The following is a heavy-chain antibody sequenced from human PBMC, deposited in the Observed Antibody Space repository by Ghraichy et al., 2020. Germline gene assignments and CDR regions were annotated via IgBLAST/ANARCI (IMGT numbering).Heavy chain of an antibody. CDR1: GFTFSSYS. V-gene: IGHV3-21*01. Sequence: GGSLRLSCAASGFTFSSYSMNWVRQAPGKGLEWVSSISSSSSYIYYADSVKGRFTISRDNAKNSLYLQMNSLRAEDTAVYYCARHFVYSSSVDTGDYWGQGTLVTVSS. CDR2: ISSSSSYI. CDR3: ARHFVYSSSVDTGDY. D-gene: IGHD6-6*01. J-gene: IGHJ4*02.